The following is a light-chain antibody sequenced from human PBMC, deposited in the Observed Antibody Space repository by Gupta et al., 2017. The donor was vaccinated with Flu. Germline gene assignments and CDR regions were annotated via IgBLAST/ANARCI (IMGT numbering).Light chain of an antibody. CDR1: QSVSSN. V-gene: IGKV3-15*01. Sequence: EIVMTQSPATLSVSPGERATLSCRASQSVSSNLAWYQQKPGQAPRLLTYGASTRATGIPARFSGSGSGTEFTLTISSLQSEDFAVYYCQQYNNWPRGLTFGGGTKVEIK. J-gene: IGKJ4*01. CDR3: QQYNNWPRGLT. CDR2: GAS.